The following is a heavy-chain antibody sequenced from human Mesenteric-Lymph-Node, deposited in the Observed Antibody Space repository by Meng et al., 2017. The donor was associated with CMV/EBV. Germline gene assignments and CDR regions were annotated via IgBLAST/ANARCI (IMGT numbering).Heavy chain of an antibody. J-gene: IGHJ4*02. CDR2: ISWNSGSI. D-gene: IGHD3-9*01. Sequence: SLKISCAASGFTFSDYAMHWVRQAPGKGLEWVSGISWNSGSIAYADSVKGRFTISRDNAKNSLYLQMNSLRAEDTALYYCAKAPSYDILTGYHDVWGQGTVVTVSS. V-gene: IGHV3-9*01. CDR3: AKAPSYDILTGYHDV. CDR1: GFTFSDYA.